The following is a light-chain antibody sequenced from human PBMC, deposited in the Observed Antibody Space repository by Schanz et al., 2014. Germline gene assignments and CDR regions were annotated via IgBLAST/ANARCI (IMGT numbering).Light chain of an antibody. Sequence: EIVLTQSPGTLSLSPGEGATLSCRASQSVSSSYLAWYQQKPGQAPRLLIFGASTRATAIPARLSGSGSGTEFTLTIASLQPDDFATYYCHHETFGQGTKLEIK. J-gene: IGKJ2*01. V-gene: IGKV3-20*01. CDR2: GAS. CDR3: HHET. CDR1: QSVSSSY.